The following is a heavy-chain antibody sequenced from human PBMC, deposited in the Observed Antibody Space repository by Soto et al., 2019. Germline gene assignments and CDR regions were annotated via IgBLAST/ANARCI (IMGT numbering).Heavy chain of an antibody. V-gene: IGHV4-34*01. J-gene: IGHJ6*02. Sequence: TLSLTCAVYGGSFSGYYWSWIRQPPGKGLEWIGEINHSGSTNYNPSLKSRVTISVDTSKNQFSLKLSSVTAADTAVYYCARDGIRGYYDSSGPTDVWGQGTTVTVSS. D-gene: IGHD3-22*01. CDR1: GGSFSGYY. CDR2: INHSGST. CDR3: ARDGIRGYYDSSGPTDV.